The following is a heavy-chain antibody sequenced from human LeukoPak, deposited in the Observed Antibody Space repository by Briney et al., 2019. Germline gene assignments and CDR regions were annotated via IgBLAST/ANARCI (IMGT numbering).Heavy chain of an antibody. CDR3: TRQLMIDYYYYYYYMDV. Sequence: PSETLSLTCAVYGGSFSGYYWSWIRQPPGKGLEWIGEINHSGSTNYNPSLKSRVTISIDTSKNQFSLKLSSVTAADTAVYYCTRQLMIDYYYYYYYMDVWGRGTTVTISS. CDR1: GGSFSGYY. V-gene: IGHV4-34*01. CDR2: INHSGST. J-gene: IGHJ6*03. D-gene: IGHD3-22*01.